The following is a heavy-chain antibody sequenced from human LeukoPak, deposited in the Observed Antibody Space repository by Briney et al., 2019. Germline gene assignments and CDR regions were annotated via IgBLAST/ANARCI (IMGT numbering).Heavy chain of an antibody. D-gene: IGHD6-13*01. Sequence: SETLSLTCAVYGGSFSGYYWSWIRQPPGKGLEWIGEINHSGSTNYNPSLKSRVTISVDTSKNQFSLKLSSVTAADTAVYYCAHRGGQYSSSWYEYCYYYGMDVWGQGTTVTVSS. CDR1: GGSFSGYY. V-gene: IGHV4-34*01. CDR2: INHSGST. CDR3: AHRGGQYSSSWYEYCYYYGMDV. J-gene: IGHJ6*02.